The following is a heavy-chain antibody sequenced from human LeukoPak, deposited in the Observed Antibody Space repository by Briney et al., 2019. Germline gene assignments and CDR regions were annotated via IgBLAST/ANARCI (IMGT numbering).Heavy chain of an antibody. CDR2: IRYDGSNK. CDR1: GFTFSSYG. J-gene: IGHJ4*02. CDR3: ARKNGLDY. V-gene: IGHV3-30*02. Sequence: GGSLRLSCVASGFTFSSYGIHWVRQAPGKGLEWVAFIRYDGSNKYYADSVKGRFTISRDNSKNTLYLQMNSLRAEDTAVYYCARKNGLDYWGQGTLVTVSS.